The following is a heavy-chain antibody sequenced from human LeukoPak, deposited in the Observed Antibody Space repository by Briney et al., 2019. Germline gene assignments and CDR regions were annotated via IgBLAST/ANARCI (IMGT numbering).Heavy chain of an antibody. CDR2: IYYSGST. D-gene: IGHD6-13*01. J-gene: IGHJ6*03. CDR1: GGSISSSSYY. CDR3: ARAKAAAGSYYYYSYHMDV. Sequence: PSETLSLTCTVSGGSISSSSYYWGWIRQPPGKGLEWIGSIYYSGSTYYNPSLKSRVTMSVDTSKNQFSLKLSSVTAADTAVYYCARAKAAAGSYYYYSYHMDVWGKGTTVTVSS. V-gene: IGHV4-39*01.